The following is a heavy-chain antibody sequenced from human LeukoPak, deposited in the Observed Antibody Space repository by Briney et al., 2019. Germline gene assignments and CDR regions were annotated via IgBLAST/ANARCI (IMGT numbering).Heavy chain of an antibody. V-gene: IGHV2-5*02. CDR2: VYWDDDK. CDR1: GFSISTPGVG. CDR3: AYNPVNGYSLDY. Sequence: ESGPTLVNPTRTVTLTCTLSGFSISTPGVGVDWISQPSGKPLEWLALVYWDDDKRYSPSLRNRLTIIKDSSRNQVVLTMTNMDPVDTATYYCAYNPVNGYSLDYWGQGVLVTVSS. J-gene: IGHJ4*02. D-gene: IGHD5-18*01.